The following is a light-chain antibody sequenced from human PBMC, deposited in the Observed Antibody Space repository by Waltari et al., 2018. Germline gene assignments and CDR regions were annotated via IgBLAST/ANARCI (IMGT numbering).Light chain of an antibody. V-gene: IGLV2-14*03. J-gene: IGLJ1*01. Sequence: SALPQPASVSGSPGQSITIYCTGTSSDVGRYVYVSWYQQHPGKAPKLIIYDVSTRPPGVSNRFSGSTSGYTASLTISGLQSEDEADYYCCSYTTTDTYVFGSGTNVTVL. CDR2: DVS. CDR3: CSYTTTDTYV. CDR1: SSDVGRYVY.